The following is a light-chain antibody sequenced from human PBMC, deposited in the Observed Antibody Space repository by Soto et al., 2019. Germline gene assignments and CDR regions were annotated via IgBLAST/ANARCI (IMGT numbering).Light chain of an antibody. CDR1: QSVRNF. V-gene: IGKV3-11*01. CDR3: QQRTTWPS. J-gene: IGKJ4*01. CDR2: DAT. Sequence: EVVLTQSPATLSLSPGERATLSCRASQSVRNFLAWYQQKPGQAPRLLVYDATNRAAGIPARFSGSGSGTAFSLTISSLATEDFAVYFCQQRTTWPSFGGGTKVVIK.